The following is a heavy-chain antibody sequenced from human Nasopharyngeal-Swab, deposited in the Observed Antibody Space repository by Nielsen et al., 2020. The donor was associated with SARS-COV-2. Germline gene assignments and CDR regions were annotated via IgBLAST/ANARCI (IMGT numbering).Heavy chain of an antibody. CDR3: TRDVNGDYSFDY. D-gene: IGHD4-17*01. V-gene: IGHV3-49*03. Sequence: GESLKISCTASGFTFGDYAMSWFRQAPGKGLEWVGFIRGKVYGGTTEYAASVKGRFTISRDDSKSIAYLQMNGLKTEDTAVYYCTRDVNGDYSFDYWGQGTLVTVSS. CDR2: IRGKVYGGTT. CDR1: GFTFGDYA. J-gene: IGHJ4*02.